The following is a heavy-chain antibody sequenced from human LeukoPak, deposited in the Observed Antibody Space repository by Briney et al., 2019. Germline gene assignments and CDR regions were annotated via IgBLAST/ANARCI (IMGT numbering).Heavy chain of an antibody. J-gene: IGHJ4*02. D-gene: IGHD2-2*01. CDR2: IYYSGST. CDR1: GGSISSGGYY. V-gene: IGHV4-31*03. Sequence: PSETLSLSCTVSGGSISSGGYYWSWIRQHPGKGLEWIGYIYYSGSTYYNPSLKSRVTISVDTSKNQFSLKLSSVTAADTAVYYCARFSTTSTDYLDYWGQGTLVTVSS. CDR3: ARFSTTSTDYLDY.